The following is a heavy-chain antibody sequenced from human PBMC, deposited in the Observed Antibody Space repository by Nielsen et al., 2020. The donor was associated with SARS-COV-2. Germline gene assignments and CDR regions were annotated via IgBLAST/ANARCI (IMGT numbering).Heavy chain of an antibody. V-gene: IGHV4-39*01. Sequence: SETLSLTCTVSGGSISSSSYYWGWIRQPPGKGLEWIGSIYYSGSTYYNPSLKSRVTISVDTSKNQFSLKLSSVTAADTAVYYCTRGLVGARMQYWGQGTLVTVSS. CDR2: IYYSGST. CDR3: TRGLVGARMQY. CDR1: GGSISSSSYY. D-gene: IGHD1-26*01. J-gene: IGHJ4*02.